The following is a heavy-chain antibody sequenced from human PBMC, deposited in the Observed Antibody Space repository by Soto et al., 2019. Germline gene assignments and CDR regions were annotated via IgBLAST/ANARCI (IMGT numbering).Heavy chain of an antibody. J-gene: IGHJ4*02. CDR2: IYWSDEK. CDR1: GFSLSTSGVG. Sequence: QITLKESGPTLVKPTQPLTLTCTFSGFSLSTSGVGVGWIRQPPGKALEWLALIYWSDEKRYSPSPSSRLTITKDTSKKQVVLTMTNMDPVDTATYYCAHRRGADYKGCFHYWGQGTLVTVSS. CDR3: AHRRGADYKGCFHY. V-gene: IGHV2-5*01. D-gene: IGHD4-4*01.